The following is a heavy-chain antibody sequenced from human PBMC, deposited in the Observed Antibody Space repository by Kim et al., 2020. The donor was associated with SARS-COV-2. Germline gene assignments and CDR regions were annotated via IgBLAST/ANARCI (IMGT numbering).Heavy chain of an antibody. CDR2: IYYSGST. V-gene: IGHV4-59*01. CDR3: ARGRYLAAAGSNFDY. CDR1: GGSISSYY. Sequence: SETLSLTCTVSGGSISSYYWSWIRQPPGKGLEWIGYIYYSGSTNYNPSLKSRVTISVDTSKNQFSLKLSSVTAADTVVYYCARGRYLAAAGSNFDYWGQGTLVTVSS. D-gene: IGHD6-13*01. J-gene: IGHJ4*02.